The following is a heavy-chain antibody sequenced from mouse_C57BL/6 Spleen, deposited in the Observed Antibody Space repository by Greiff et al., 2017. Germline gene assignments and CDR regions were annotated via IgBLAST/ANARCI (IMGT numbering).Heavy chain of an antibody. CDR2: INPSNGGT. J-gene: IGHJ4*01. D-gene: IGHD1-1*01. CDR3: AAYYGSSYGGAMDY. CDR1: GYTFTSYW. Sequence: QVQLQQSGTELVKPGASVKLSCKASGYTFTSYWMHWVKQRPVQGLEWIGNINPSNGGTNYNEKFKVKATLTVDKSSSTAYMQLSSLTSADSAVYYCAAYYGSSYGGAMDYWGQGTSVTVSS. V-gene: IGHV1-53*01.